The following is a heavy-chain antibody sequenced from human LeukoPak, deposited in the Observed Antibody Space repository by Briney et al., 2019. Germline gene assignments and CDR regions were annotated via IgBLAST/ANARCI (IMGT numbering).Heavy chain of an antibody. Sequence: ASVKVSCMAPGYTFPRYGISWVRQAPGQGLEWMGWISADNGNTNYTQKLQGRVTMTTDTSTSTPYMELRSPRSDDTAVYYCARGGTGRGWYGVPFDYWGEGTLVTVSS. D-gene: IGHD6-19*01. J-gene: IGHJ4*02. CDR2: ISADNGNT. CDR3: ARGGTGRGWYGVPFDY. V-gene: IGHV1-18*01. CDR1: GYTFPRYG.